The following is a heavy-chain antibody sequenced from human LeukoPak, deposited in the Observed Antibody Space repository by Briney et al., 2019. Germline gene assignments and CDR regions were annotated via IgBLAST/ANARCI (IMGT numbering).Heavy chain of an antibody. D-gene: IGHD5-12*01. V-gene: IGHV3-30*18. Sequence: PGGSLRLSCAASGFTFSSYGMHWVRQAPGKGLEWVAVISYDGSNKYYADSVKGRFTISRDNSKNTLYLQMNSLRAEDTAVYYCAKDAFVEATIPYYYYYGMDVWGQGTTVTVSS. J-gene: IGHJ6*02. CDR3: AKDAFVEATIPYYYYYGMDV. CDR2: ISYDGSNK. CDR1: GFTFSSYG.